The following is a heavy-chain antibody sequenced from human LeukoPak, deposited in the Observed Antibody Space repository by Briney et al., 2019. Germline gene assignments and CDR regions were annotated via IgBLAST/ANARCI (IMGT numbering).Heavy chain of an antibody. J-gene: IGHJ4*02. Sequence: GGSLRLSCAASGFTFSNYWMHWVRQAPGKGLVWVTRINTDGSTTSYADSVEGRFTISRDNAKNSLYLQMNSLRAEDTAVYYCARDLVLLWFGEFPMYFGYWGQGTLVTVSS. V-gene: IGHV3-74*01. D-gene: IGHD3-10*01. CDR2: INTDGSTT. CDR1: GFTFSNYW. CDR3: ARDLVLLWFGEFPMYFGY.